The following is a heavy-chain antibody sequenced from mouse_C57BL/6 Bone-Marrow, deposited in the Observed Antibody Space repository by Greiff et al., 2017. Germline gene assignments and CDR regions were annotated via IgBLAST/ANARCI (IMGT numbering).Heavy chain of an antibody. V-gene: IGHV5-6*01. CDR3: ARHGDGYPFAY. J-gene: IGHJ3*01. D-gene: IGHD2-3*01. CDR2: ISSGGSYT. Sequence: EVHLVESGGDLVKPGGSLKLSCAASGFTFSSYGMSWVRQTPDKRLEWVATISSGGSYTYYPDSVKGRFTISRDNAKNTLYLQMSSLKSEDTAMYYCARHGDGYPFAYWGQGTLVTVSA. CDR1: GFTFSSYG.